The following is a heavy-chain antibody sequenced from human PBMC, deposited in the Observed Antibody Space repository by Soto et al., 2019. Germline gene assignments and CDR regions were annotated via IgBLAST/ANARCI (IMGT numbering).Heavy chain of an antibody. J-gene: IGHJ4*02. Sequence: ASVKVSCKASGYTFSDHDINWVRQATGQGPEWLGWMNPNSGDTGYAQNFQGRVTMARDNSIRTAYMELSSLRSEDTPIYYCPRVGSNWNGDFFDYWGQGTLVTVSA. CDR1: GYTFSDHD. CDR3: PRVGSNWNGDFFDY. D-gene: IGHD1-1*01. CDR2: MNPNSGDT. V-gene: IGHV1-8*01.